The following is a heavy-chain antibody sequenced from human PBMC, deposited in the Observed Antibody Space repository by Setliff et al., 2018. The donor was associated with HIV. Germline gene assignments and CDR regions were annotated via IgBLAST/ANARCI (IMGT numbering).Heavy chain of an antibody. Sequence: SETLSLTCAVYGGSSSAYCWSWIRQPPGKGLEWIGEISHSGSTNYNPSLKSRVTISVDRSKNQFSLKVTSVTAADTAVYYCASRWPAMREFDYWGQGTLVTVSS. CDR3: ASRWPAMREFDY. V-gene: IGHV4-34*01. D-gene: IGHD2-2*01. J-gene: IGHJ4*02. CDR1: GGSSSAYC. CDR2: ISHSGST.